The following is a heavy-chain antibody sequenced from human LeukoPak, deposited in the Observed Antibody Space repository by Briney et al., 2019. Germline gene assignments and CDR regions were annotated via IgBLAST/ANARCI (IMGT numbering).Heavy chain of an antibody. CDR1: GFTFSSYS. V-gene: IGHV3-21*01. D-gene: IGHD3-10*01. CDR2: ISSSSSYI. Sequence: PGGSLRLSCAASGFTFSSYSMNWVRQAPGKGLEWVSSISSSSSYIYYADSVKGRFTISRDNAKNSLYLQMNSLRAEDTAVYYCAMGAITMVRGVVYWGQGTLVTVSS. J-gene: IGHJ4*02. CDR3: AMGAITMVRGVVY.